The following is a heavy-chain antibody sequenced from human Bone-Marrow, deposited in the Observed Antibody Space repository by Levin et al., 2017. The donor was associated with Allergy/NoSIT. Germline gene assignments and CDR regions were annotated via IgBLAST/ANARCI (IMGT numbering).Heavy chain of an antibody. V-gene: IGHV1-2*06. CDR3: ATSSEGWFDP. CDR1: GDKLTYYY. J-gene: IGHJ5*02. Sequence: PGGSLRLSCKASGDKLTYYYFHWVRQAPGQGLEWLWRLNPDNGGAKLAEKYQGRVTLTRDTSISTVYMELTRLRSDDTAVYYCATSSEGWFDPWGQGTLVIVSS. CDR2: LNPDNGGA.